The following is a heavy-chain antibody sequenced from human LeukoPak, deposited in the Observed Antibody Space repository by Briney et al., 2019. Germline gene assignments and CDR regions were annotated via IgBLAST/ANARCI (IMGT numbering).Heavy chain of an antibody. Sequence: PGGSLRLSCVASGFTFSSYSMNWVRQAPGKGLEWVSSISSSGSYIYYADSVKGRFTISRANAQNSLYLQMNSLRAEDTAVYYCARDPSPGYYDSSGYYLSWGQGTLVTVSS. CDR2: ISSSGSYI. J-gene: IGHJ5*02. V-gene: IGHV3-21*01. CDR1: GFTFSSYS. CDR3: ARDPSPGYYDSSGYYLS. D-gene: IGHD3-22*01.